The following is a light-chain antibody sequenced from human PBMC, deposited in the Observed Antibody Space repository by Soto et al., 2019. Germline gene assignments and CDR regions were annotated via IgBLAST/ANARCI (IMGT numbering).Light chain of an antibody. CDR3: QQYGSMPKT. CDR1: QSVSSSY. J-gene: IGKJ4*01. V-gene: IGKV3-20*01. Sequence: EIVLTQSPGTLSLSPGERATLSCRASQSVSSSYLAWYQQKPGQAPRLLIYGASSRDTGIPDRFSGSESGTDFTLTISRLEPEDFAVYYCQQYGSMPKTFGGGTKVEIK. CDR2: GAS.